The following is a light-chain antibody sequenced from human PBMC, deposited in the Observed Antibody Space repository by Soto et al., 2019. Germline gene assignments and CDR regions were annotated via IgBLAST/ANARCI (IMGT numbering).Light chain of an antibody. Sequence: DTVLTQSPGTLSLSPGERATLSCRASQSVSNNYLAWYQQKPGQAPRLLIYGASNRATGIRDRFSGSGSGTDFTLTISRLEPEDFAVYYCQQYGSSGTFGRGTKVESK. CDR2: GAS. V-gene: IGKV3-20*01. CDR3: QQYGSSGT. J-gene: IGKJ1*01. CDR1: QSVSNNY.